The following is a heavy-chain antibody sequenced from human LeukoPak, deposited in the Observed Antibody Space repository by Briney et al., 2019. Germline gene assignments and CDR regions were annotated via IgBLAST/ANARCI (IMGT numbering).Heavy chain of an antibody. CDR2: IYYSGST. Sequence: SETLSLTCTVSGGSIGSSDSFWGWIRQPPGKGLEWIGYIYYSGSTNYNPSLKSRVTISVDTSKNQFSLKLSSVTAADTAVYYCARVYYGSGLDYWGQGTLVTVSS. V-gene: IGHV4-61*05. J-gene: IGHJ4*02. D-gene: IGHD3-10*01. CDR3: ARVYYGSGLDY. CDR1: GGSIGSSDSF.